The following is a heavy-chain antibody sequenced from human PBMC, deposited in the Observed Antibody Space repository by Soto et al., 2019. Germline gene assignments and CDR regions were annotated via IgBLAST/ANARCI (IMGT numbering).Heavy chain of an antibody. J-gene: IGHJ4*02. D-gene: IGHD3-10*01. CDR1: GGSISSSSYY. V-gene: IGHV4-39*01. CDR2: IYYSGST. CDR3: ARPRYGSGSYYY. Sequence: SETLSLTCTVSGGSISSSSYYWGWIRQPPGKGLEWIGSIYYSGSTYYNPSLKSRVTISVDTSKNQFSLKLSSVTAADTAVYYCARPRYGSGSYYYWGQGTPVTVSS.